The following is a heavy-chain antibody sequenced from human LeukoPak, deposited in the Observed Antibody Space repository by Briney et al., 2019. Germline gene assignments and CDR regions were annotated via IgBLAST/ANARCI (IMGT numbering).Heavy chain of an antibody. CDR3: AKDNGGDGSGYSYGGGRYYYYGMDV. CDR2: ISGDGSST. Sequence: PGGSLRLSCAASRFTFDDYAMHWVRQGPGKGLEWVSLISGDGSSTYYAASVKGRFTISRDNSKNSLYLQMNSLRTEDTALYYCAKDNGGDGSGYSYGGGRYYYYGMDVWGQGTTVTVSS. D-gene: IGHD5-18*01. CDR1: RFTFDDYA. V-gene: IGHV3-43*02. J-gene: IGHJ6*02.